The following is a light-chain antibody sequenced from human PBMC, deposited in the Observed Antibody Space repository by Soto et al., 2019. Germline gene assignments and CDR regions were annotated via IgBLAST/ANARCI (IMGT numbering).Light chain of an antibody. J-gene: IGLJ1*01. CDR3: SSYTSSNTYV. CDR1: SSDFGGYDF. CDR2: DVS. Sequence: QSVLTQPASVSGSPGQAITTSNNGTSSDFGGYDFVSWYQHHPGKAPKLLIYDVSNRPSGISNHFSGSKSGNTASLTISGLQAEDEADYYCSSYTSSNTYVFGTGTKVTVL. V-gene: IGLV2-14*03.